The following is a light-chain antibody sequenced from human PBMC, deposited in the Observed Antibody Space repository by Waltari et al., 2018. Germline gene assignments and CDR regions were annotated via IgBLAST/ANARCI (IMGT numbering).Light chain of an antibody. CDR3: QQYSSWPLWT. V-gene: IGKV3-15*01. CDR1: QSVDSN. Sequence: EIVMTQSPATLSVSPGEEATLSCRASQSVDSNLAWYQQKPGQAPTLIIFGASGRATGVPARFSGSGSGTEYTLTIGSLQSEDSAVYYCQQYSSWPLWTFGQGTKVGIK. CDR2: GAS. J-gene: IGKJ1*01.